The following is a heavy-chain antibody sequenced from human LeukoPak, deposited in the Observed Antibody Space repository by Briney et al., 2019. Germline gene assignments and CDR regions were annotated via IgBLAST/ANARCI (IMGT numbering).Heavy chain of an antibody. D-gene: IGHD5-12*01. CDR1: GFTFSSYA. Sequence: GGSLRLSCAASGFTFSSYAMSWVRQAPGMGLEWVSAISGSGGSTYYADSVKGRFTISRDNSKNTLYLQMNSLRAEDTAVYYCAKDRSGYDLGGSSGFSYWGQGTLVTVSS. V-gene: IGHV3-23*01. CDR2: ISGSGGST. CDR3: AKDRSGYDLGGSSGFSY. J-gene: IGHJ4*02.